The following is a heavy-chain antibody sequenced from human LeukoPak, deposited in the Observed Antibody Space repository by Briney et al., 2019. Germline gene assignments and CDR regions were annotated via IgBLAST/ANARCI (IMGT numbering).Heavy chain of an antibody. CDR3: AGQHDSNGYYFY. CDR1: GNSISSSYY. CDR2: IYHTGST. V-gene: IGHV4-38-2*01. D-gene: IGHD3-22*01. Sequence: KPSETLSLTCAVTGNSISSSYYWGWIRQPPGKGLEWVGSIYHTGSTYYNPSLKSRVTISVDTSKNRFSLKLSSVTAADTAVYYCAGQHDSNGYYFYWGQGILVTVSS. J-gene: IGHJ4*02.